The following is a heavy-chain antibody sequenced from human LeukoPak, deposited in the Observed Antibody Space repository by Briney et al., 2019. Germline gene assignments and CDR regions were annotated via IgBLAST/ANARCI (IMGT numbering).Heavy chain of an antibody. CDR1: GGSFSGYY. CDR2: IYYSGST. J-gene: IGHJ4*02. V-gene: IGHV4-39*01. CDR3: ARRGYSSSWPTFDY. Sequence: SETLSLTCAVYGGSFSGYYWSWIRQPPGKGLEWMGSIYYSGSTYYNPSLTSRVTISVDTSKNQFSLKLSSVTAADTAVYYCARRGYSSSWPTFDYWGQGTLVTVSS. D-gene: IGHD6-13*01.